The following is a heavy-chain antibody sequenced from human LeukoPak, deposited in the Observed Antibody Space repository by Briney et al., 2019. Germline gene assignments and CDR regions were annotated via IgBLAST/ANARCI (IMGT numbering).Heavy chain of an antibody. D-gene: IGHD6-19*01. CDR1: GFTFSNAW. Sequence: GGSLRLSCVASGFTFSNAWMSWVRQAPGKGLEWVSAISGSGGSTYYADSVKGRFTISRDNSKNTLYLQMNSLRAEDTAVYYCAKRFDSSGWLDAFDIWGQGTMVTVSS. V-gene: IGHV3-23*01. CDR2: ISGSGGST. CDR3: AKRFDSSGWLDAFDI. J-gene: IGHJ3*02.